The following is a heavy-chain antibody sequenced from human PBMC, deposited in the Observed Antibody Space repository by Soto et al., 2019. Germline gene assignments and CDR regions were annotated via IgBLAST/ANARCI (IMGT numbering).Heavy chain of an antibody. D-gene: IGHD6-25*01. J-gene: IGHJ4*02. Sequence: ASVKVSCKASGYTFTTYDISWVQQATGQGLEWMGWMNPYSGNTGYAQKFQGRVTVTRNTSISTVYMELSGLRPDDTAVYYCARRKERSGPHYFDYWGQGSQVTVS. CDR1: GYTFTTYD. V-gene: IGHV1-8*01. CDR3: ARRKERSGPHYFDY. CDR2: MNPYSGNT.